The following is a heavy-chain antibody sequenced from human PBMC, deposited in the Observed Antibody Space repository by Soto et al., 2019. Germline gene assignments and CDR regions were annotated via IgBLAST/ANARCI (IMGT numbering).Heavy chain of an antibody. V-gene: IGHV3-72*01. Sequence: EVQLVESGGGLVQPGGSLRLSCAASGFTFSDHYMDWVRQAPGKGLEWVGRIRNKVNSYTTEYAASVKGRFIISRDDSKNSLELQMNSLKTEDTALYYCARDRRGVDDYWGQGTLVTVSS. CDR3: ARDRRGVDDY. CDR1: GFTFSDHY. CDR2: IRNKVNSYTT. D-gene: IGHD3-10*01. J-gene: IGHJ4*02.